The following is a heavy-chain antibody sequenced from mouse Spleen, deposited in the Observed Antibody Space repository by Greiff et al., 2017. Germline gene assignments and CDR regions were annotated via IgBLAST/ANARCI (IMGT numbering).Heavy chain of an antibody. CDR3: ARDALGSSYWYFDV. CDR2: SRNKANDYTT. D-gene: IGHD1-1*01. CDR1: GFTFSDFY. V-gene: IGHV7-1*01. Sequence: EVNVVESGGGLVQSGRSLRLSCATSGFTFSDFYMEWVRQAPGKGLEWIAASRNKANDYTTEYSASVKGRFIVSRDTSQSILYLQMNALRAEDTAIYYCARDALGSSYWYFDVWGTGTTVTVSS. J-gene: IGHJ1*03.